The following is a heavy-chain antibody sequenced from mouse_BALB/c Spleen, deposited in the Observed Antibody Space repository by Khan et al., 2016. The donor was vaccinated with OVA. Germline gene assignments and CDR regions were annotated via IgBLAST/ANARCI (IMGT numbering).Heavy chain of an antibody. CDR2: VTTGGSYT. CDR3: VRLDDYYDSEGLDY. D-gene: IGHD1-1*01. V-gene: IGHV5-6*01. CDR1: GFTFSTYG. Sequence: EVELVESGGDLVKPGGSLKLSCAASGFTFSTYGMSWVRQTPDKRLVWAATVTTGGSYTYYPDSVKGRFTISRDNAKNTLYLQMSSLTSEDTAMFYCVRLDDYYDSEGLDYWGQGTLVTVSS. J-gene: IGHJ3*01.